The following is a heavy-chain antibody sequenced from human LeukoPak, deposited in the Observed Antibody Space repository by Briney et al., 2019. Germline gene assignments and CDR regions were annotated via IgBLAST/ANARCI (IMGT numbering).Heavy chain of an antibody. V-gene: IGHV3-23*01. D-gene: IGHD3-22*01. Sequence: RGALRHSRAAPRFTPSSYAMSSVRQAPGKGVEWVSAISGSGGSTHYAHCVEGRFTISRDNSKNALYLQMNSVRAGDTAVYYCARGLGSGYPLDLWGQGTLVTVSS. CDR1: RFTPSSYA. CDR3: ARGLGSGYPLDL. CDR2: ISGSGGST. J-gene: IGHJ5*02.